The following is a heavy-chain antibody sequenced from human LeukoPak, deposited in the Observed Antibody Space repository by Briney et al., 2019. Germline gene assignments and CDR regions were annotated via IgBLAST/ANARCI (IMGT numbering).Heavy chain of an antibody. D-gene: IGHD3-10*01. CDR2: IYSGGST. CDR3: AREASMVRGVGFDY. V-gene: IGHV3-66*01. J-gene: IGHJ4*02. CDR1: EFSVGSNY. Sequence: GGSLRLSCAASEFSVGSNYMTWVRQAPGKGLEWVSLIYSGGSTYYADSVKGRFTISRDNSKNTLYLQMNSLRAEDTAVYYCAREASMVRGVGFDYWGQGTQVTVSS.